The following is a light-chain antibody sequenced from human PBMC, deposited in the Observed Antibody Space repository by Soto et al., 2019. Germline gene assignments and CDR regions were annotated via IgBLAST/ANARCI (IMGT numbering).Light chain of an antibody. V-gene: IGKV1-5*03. CDR1: QSISPW. J-gene: IGKJ4*01. CDR2: KAS. CDR3: QQYERYPMT. Sequence: DSQMTQFPSTLSASVGDRVTITCRARQSISPWLAWYQQKPGKAPKILISKASTLQSGVPPRFSGSGSGTEFTLTISSLQPDDFATYYCQQYERYPMTFGGGTKVEIK.